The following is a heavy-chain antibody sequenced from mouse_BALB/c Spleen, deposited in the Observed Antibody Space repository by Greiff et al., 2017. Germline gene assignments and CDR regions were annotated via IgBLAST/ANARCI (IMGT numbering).Heavy chain of an antibody. V-gene: IGHV1-4*02. Sequence: VQLQQSAAELARPGASVKMSCKASGYTFTSYTMHWVKQRPGQGLEWIGYINPSSGYTEYNQKFKDKTTLTADKSSSTAYMQLSSLTSEDSAVYYCARKGDYDPFAYWGQGTLVTVSA. CDR1: GYTFTSYT. CDR3: ARKGDYDPFAY. J-gene: IGHJ3*01. CDR2: INPSSGYT. D-gene: IGHD2-4*01.